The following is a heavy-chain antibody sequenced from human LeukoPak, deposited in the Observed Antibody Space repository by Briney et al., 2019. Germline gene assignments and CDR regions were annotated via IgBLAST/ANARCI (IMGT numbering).Heavy chain of an antibody. J-gene: IGHJ4*02. CDR1: GGSISSYY. V-gene: IGHV4-59*08. D-gene: IGHD4-17*01. CDR2: IYYSGST. CDR3: ARWNTVTTRESYYFDY. Sequence: PSETLSLTCTVSGGSISSYYWSWIRQPPGKGLEWIGYIYYSGSTNYNPSLKSRVTISVDTSKNQFSLKLSSVTAADTAVYYCARWNTVTTRESYYFDYWAREPWSPSP.